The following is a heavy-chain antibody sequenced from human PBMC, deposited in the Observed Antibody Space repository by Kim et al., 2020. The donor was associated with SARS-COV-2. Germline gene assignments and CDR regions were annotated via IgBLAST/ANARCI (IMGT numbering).Heavy chain of an antibody. CDR2: IYYSGST. Sequence: SETLSLTCTVSGGSISSYYWSWIRQPPGKGLEWIGYIYYSGSTNYNPSLKSRVTISVDTSKNQFSLKLSSVTAADTAVYYCARDQPTTTVKTTWYFDLWGRGTLVTVSS. CDR3: ARDQPTTTVKTTWYFDL. V-gene: IGHV4-59*01. D-gene: IGHD4-17*01. J-gene: IGHJ2*01. CDR1: GGSISSYY.